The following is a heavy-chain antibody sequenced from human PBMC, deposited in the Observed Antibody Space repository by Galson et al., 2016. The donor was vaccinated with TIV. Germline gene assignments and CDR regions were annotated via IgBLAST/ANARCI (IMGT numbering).Heavy chain of an antibody. CDR2: IIPILGIA. CDR3: ARGTEVGATAYWYFDL. Sequence: SVKASCKASGGTFSNYAISWVRQAPGQGLEWMGRIIPILGIANYAEKIQGRATITADKSTSTAYMELSSLRSDDTAVYYCARGTEVGATAYWYFDLWGRGTLVTVSS. V-gene: IGHV1-69*04. D-gene: IGHD1-26*01. CDR1: GGTFSNYA. J-gene: IGHJ2*01.